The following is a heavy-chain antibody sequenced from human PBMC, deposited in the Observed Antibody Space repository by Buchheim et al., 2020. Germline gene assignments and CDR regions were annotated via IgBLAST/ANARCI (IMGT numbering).Heavy chain of an antibody. Sequence: QLQLQESGSGLVKPSQTLSLTCAVSGGSISSGGYSWSWIGQPPGKGLEWIGYIYHSGSTYYNPSLKSRVTISVDRSKNQFSLKLSSVTAADTAVYYCARGLEGITMVRGVLPNNWFDPWGQGTL. CDR1: GGSISSGGYS. D-gene: IGHD3-10*01. V-gene: IGHV4-30-2*01. CDR2: IYHSGST. CDR3: ARGLEGITMVRGVLPNNWFDP. J-gene: IGHJ5*02.